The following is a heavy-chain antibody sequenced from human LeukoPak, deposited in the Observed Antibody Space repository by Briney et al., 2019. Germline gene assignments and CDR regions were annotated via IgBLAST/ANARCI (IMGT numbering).Heavy chain of an antibody. Sequence: GGSLRLSCVASGFTFSSYEMNWVRQAPGKGLEWVSYISSSGSTIYYADSVKGRFTISRDNSKNTLYLQMNSLRADDTAVYYCAKSGYNRFDYWGQGTLVTVSS. CDR2: ISSSGSTI. J-gene: IGHJ4*02. CDR1: GFTFSSYE. V-gene: IGHV3-48*03. D-gene: IGHD5-24*01. CDR3: AKSGYNRFDY.